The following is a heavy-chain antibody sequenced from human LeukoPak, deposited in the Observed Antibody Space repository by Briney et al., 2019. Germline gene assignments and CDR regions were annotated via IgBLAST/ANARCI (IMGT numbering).Heavy chain of an antibody. CDR3: ATRKLGNDY. Sequence: PSETLSLTCTVSGGSVSNYYWSWIRQPPGKGLEWIGYIYYTETSYNPSLKSRVTISADTSKNQLSLKLYSVTAADTAVYYCATRKLGNDYWGQGTLVTVSS. CDR2: IYYTET. D-gene: IGHD7-27*01. CDR1: GGSVSNYY. J-gene: IGHJ4*02. V-gene: IGHV4-59*02.